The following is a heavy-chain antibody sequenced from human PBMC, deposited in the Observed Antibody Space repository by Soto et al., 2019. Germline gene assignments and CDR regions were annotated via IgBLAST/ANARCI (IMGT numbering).Heavy chain of an antibody. D-gene: IGHD3-22*01. CDR2: INHSGST. J-gene: IGHJ4*02. CDR3: ARHLGYYDSSGFLDY. V-gene: IGHV4-34*01. Sequence: PSETLSLTCAVYGGSFSGYYWSWIRQPPGKGLEWIGEINHSGSTNYNPSLKSRVTISVDTSKNQFSLKLSSVTAADTAVYYCARHLGYYDSSGFLDYWGQGTLVTVSS. CDR1: GGSFSGYY.